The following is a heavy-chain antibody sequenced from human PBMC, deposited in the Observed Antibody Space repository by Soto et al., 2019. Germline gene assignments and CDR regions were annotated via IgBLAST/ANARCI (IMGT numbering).Heavy chain of an antibody. J-gene: IGHJ6*02. CDR2: IKSKTDGGTT. CDR3: TTVSDCGGDCFLSSYGMDV. V-gene: IGHV3-15*07. CDR1: GFTFSNAW. Sequence: GGSLRLSCAASGFTFSNAWMNWVRQAPGKGLEWVGRIKSKTDGGTTDYAAPVKGRFTISRDDSKNTLYLQMNSLKTEDTAVYYCTTVSDCGGDCFLSSYGMDVWGQGTTVTVSS. D-gene: IGHD2-21*02.